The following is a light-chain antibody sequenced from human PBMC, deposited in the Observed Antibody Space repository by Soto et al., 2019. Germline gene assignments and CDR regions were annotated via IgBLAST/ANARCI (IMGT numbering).Light chain of an antibody. CDR2: DVS. V-gene: IGLV2-11*01. CDR3: CSYAGSYTWV. CDR1: SSDVGGYNY. J-gene: IGLJ3*02. Sequence: QSALTQPRSVSGSPGQSGTISCTGTSSDVGGYNYVSWYQQHPGKAPNLMIYDVSKRPSGVPDRFSGSKSGNTASLTISGLQAEDEADYYCCSYAGSYTWVFGGGTKLTVL.